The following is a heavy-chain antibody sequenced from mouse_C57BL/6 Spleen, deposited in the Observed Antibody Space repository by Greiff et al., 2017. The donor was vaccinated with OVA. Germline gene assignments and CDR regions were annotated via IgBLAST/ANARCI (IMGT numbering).Heavy chain of an antibody. D-gene: IGHD1-1*01. CDR3: ARSHYYGSNHWYFDV. V-gene: IGHV14-2*01. J-gene: IGHJ1*03. Sequence: EVQVVESGAELVKPGASVKLSCTASGFNIKDYYMHWVKQRTEQGLEWIGRIDPGDGETKYAPKFQGKATITADTSSNTAYLQLSSLTSEDTAVYYCARSHYYGSNHWYFDVWGTGTTVTVSS. CDR1: GFNIKDYY. CDR2: IDPGDGET.